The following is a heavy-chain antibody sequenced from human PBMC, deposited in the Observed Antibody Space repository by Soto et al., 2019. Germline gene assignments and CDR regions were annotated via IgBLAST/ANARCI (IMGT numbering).Heavy chain of an antibody. CDR1: GFTFSDYY. Sequence: PGGSLRLSCAASGFTFSDYYMSWIRQAPGKGLEWVSYISSSSSYTNYADSVKGRFTISRDNAKNSLYLQMNSLRAEDTAVYYCARDRTYYDSSGYPMALGWLDPWGQGTLVTVSS. V-gene: IGHV3-11*05. CDR3: ARDRTYYDSSGYPMALGWLDP. CDR2: ISSSSSYT. J-gene: IGHJ5*02. D-gene: IGHD3-22*01.